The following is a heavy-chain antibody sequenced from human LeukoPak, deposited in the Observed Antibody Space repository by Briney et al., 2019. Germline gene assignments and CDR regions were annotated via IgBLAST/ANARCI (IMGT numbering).Heavy chain of an antibody. D-gene: IGHD6-19*01. V-gene: IGHV3-7*05. CDR2: IKQDGSEK. J-gene: IGHJ4*02. CDR1: GFTFSSYW. CDR3: ARESTQKAVAYDY. Sequence: GGSLRLSCAASGFTFSSYWMSWVRQAPGKGLEWVANIKQDGSEKYYADSVKGRFTISRDNAKNSLYLQMNSLRAEDTAVYYCARESTQKAVAYDYWGQGTLVTVSS.